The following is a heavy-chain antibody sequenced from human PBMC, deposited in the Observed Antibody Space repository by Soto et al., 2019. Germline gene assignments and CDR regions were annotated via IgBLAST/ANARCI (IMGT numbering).Heavy chain of an antibody. CDR2: IYWDDDK. Sequence: QITLKESGPTLVKPTQTLTLTCTFSGFSLSTSGVGVGWIRQPPGKALEWLALIYWDDDKRYSPSLKSRLTITKDTSKNQVVLTMTNMDPVDTATYYCAHRYSLAYCGGDCYSDAFDIWGQGTMVTVSS. D-gene: IGHD2-21*02. CDR3: AHRYSLAYCGGDCYSDAFDI. J-gene: IGHJ3*02. V-gene: IGHV2-5*02. CDR1: GFSLSTSGVG.